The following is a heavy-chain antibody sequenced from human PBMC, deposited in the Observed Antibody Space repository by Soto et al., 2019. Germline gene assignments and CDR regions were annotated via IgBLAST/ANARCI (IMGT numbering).Heavy chain of an antibody. CDR3: ARAGDGYNWDY. CDR2: IYYSGST. Sequence: QVQLQESGPGLVKPSETLSLTCTVSGGSVSSGSYYWSWIRQPPGKGLEWIGYIYYSGSTNYNPSLKSRGTISVDTSKNQFSLKLSSVTAADTAVYYCARAGDGYNWDYWGQGTLVTVSS. V-gene: IGHV4-61*01. J-gene: IGHJ4*02. D-gene: IGHD5-12*01. CDR1: GGSVSSGSYY.